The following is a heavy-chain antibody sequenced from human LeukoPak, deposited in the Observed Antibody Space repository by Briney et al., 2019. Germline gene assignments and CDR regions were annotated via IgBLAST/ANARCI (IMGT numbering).Heavy chain of an antibody. D-gene: IGHD2-15*01. J-gene: IGHJ6*02. Sequence: ASVKVSCKASGYTFTSYYMHWLRQAPGQGLEWMGIINPSGGSTSYAQKFQGRVTMTRDTSTSTVYMELSSLRSEDTAVYYCARDRGLGYCSGGSCYSSYYYGMDVWGQGTTVTVSS. V-gene: IGHV1-46*01. CDR1: GYTFTSYY. CDR2: INPSGGST. CDR3: ARDRGLGYCSGGSCYSSYYYGMDV.